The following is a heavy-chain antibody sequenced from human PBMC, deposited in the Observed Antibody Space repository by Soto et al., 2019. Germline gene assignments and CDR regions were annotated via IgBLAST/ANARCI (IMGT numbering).Heavy chain of an antibody. D-gene: IGHD7-27*01. CDR1: GGSISSGGYY. Sequence: PSETLSLTCTVSGGSISSGGYYWSWIRQHPGKGLEWIGYISYTGRTKYNPSLQSRVTISVDTSKNAFSLNLSSVTAADTAVYFCAREWGLLPYYVMNVWGHGTAVTVSS. CDR3: AREWGLLPYYVMNV. J-gene: IGHJ6*02. V-gene: IGHV4-61*03. CDR2: ISYTGRT.